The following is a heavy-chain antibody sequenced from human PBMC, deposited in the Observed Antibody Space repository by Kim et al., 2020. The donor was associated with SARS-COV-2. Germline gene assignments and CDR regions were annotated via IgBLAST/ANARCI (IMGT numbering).Heavy chain of an antibody. Sequence: GGSLRLSCAASGFTFSSYGMHWVRQAPGKGLEWVAVIWYDGSNKYYADSVKGRFTISRDNSKNTLYLQMNSLRAEDTAVYYCAPGPTYYDILTGLGDAFDIWGQGTMVTVSS. CDR2: IWYDGSNK. CDR1: GFTFSSYG. CDR3: APGPTYYDILTGLGDAFDI. J-gene: IGHJ3*02. D-gene: IGHD3-9*01. V-gene: IGHV3-33*01.